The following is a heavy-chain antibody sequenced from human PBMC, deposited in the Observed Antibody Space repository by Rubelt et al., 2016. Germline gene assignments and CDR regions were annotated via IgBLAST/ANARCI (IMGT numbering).Heavy chain of an antibody. CDR3: AKGNLQLWSHTDY. D-gene: IGHD5-18*01. Sequence: VHLVESGGGVVQPGRSLRLSCAASGFTVSRYAIHWVRQAPGKGLEWVALISYDGSNKYYADSVKGRFTISRDNSKNTLYLQRNSLRAEDTAVYYCAKGNLQLWSHTDYWGQGTLVTVSS. CDR2: ISYDGSNK. J-gene: IGHJ4*02. V-gene: IGHV3-30*04. CDR1: GFTVSRYA.